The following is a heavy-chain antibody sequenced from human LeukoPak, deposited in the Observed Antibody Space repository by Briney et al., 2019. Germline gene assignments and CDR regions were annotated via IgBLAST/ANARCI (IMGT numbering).Heavy chain of an antibody. CDR2: ISGSGGST. D-gene: IGHD5-18*01. CDR1: GFTFDDYA. Sequence: GGSLRLSCAASGFTFDDYAMHWVRQAPGKGLEWVSAISGSGGSTYYADSVKGRFTISRDNSKNTLYLQMNSLRAEDTAVYYCAKRYSYGHDASDIWGQGTMVTVSS. V-gene: IGHV3-23*01. CDR3: AKRYSYGHDASDI. J-gene: IGHJ3*02.